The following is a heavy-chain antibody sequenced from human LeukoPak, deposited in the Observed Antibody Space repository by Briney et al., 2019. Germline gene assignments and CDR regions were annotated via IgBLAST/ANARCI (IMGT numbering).Heavy chain of an antibody. V-gene: IGHV3-23*01. D-gene: IGHD2-2*03. CDR3: AKHGYCSGISCFFDF. CDR1: GFTVSSDY. Sequence: PGGSLRLSCVASGFTVSSDYMNWVRQAPGKGLEWVSGISGSGPYTFYTDSVKGRFTISRDSSKNTLYLQMNSLRAEDTALYYCAKHGYCSGISCFFDFWGQGTLVTVSS. J-gene: IGHJ4*02. CDR2: ISGSGPYT.